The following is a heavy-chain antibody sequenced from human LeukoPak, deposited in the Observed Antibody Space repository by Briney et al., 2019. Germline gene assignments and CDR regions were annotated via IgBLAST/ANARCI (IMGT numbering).Heavy chain of an antibody. Sequence: SVKVSCKASGGTFSSYAISWVRQAPGQGLEWMGRIIPILGIANYAQKFQGRVTITADKSTSTAYMELSSLKSEDTAVYYCARAIYYYGMDVWGQGTTVTVSS. J-gene: IGHJ6*02. CDR3: ARAIYYYGMDV. V-gene: IGHV1-69*04. CDR2: IIPILGIA. CDR1: GGTFSSYA.